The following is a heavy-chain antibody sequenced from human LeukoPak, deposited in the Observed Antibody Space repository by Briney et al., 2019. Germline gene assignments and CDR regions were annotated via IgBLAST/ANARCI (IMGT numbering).Heavy chain of an antibody. CDR3: AKSTLAWVGRGAFDI. CDR1: GFTFSSYA. D-gene: IGHD2-15*01. Sequence: GGSLRLSCAASGFTFSSYAMSWVRQAPGKGLEWVSAISGSGGSTYYADSVKGWFTISRDNSKNTLYLQMNSLRAEDTAVYYCAKSTLAWVGRGAFDIWGQGTMVTVSS. CDR2: ISGSGGST. J-gene: IGHJ3*02. V-gene: IGHV3-23*01.